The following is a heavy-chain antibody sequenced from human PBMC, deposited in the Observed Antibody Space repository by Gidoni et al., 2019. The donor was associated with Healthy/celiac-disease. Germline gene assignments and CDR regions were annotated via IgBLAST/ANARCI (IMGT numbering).Heavy chain of an antibody. D-gene: IGHD6-19*01. V-gene: IGHV1-69*01. J-gene: IGHJ4*02. CDR3: ATRQTKSSGWYNSYY. CDR2: IIPSCGTA. CDR1: GGTFSRYA. Sequence: QVQLLQSGAAFTNTWSSLQVSCKPSGGTFSRYAISWVRQAPGQGLEWMGVIIPSCGTANDAQKLQGRGTITAEESTSTAYMELRSRRSEETAVYYCATRQTKSSGWYNSYYWGQGTLVTVSS.